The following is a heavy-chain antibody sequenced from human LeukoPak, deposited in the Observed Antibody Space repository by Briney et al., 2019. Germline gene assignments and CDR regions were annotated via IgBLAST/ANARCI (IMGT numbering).Heavy chain of an antibody. D-gene: IGHD6-13*01. Sequence: SETLSLTCTVSGGSISSYYWSWIRQPPGKGLEWIGYIYYSGSTNYNPSLKSRVTISVDTSKNQFSLKLSSVTAAYTAVYYCARGRSSSWYPGDYWGQGTLVTVSS. V-gene: IGHV4-59*01. J-gene: IGHJ4*02. CDR3: ARGRSSSWYPGDY. CDR2: IYYSGST. CDR1: GGSISSYY.